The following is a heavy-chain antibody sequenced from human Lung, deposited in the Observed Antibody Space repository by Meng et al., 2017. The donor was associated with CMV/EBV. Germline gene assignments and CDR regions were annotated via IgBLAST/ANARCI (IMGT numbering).Heavy chain of an antibody. CDR2: ISGSGSTV. V-gene: IGHV3-11*01. CDR3: ARLYREVDY. CDR1: GFTFIDYY. J-gene: IGHJ4*02. D-gene: IGHD4-11*01. Sequence: GESXKISCAASGFTFIDYYMGWIRQAPGKGLEWVSYISGSGSTVYYADSVKGRFTISRDNAKNSLYLQMNSLRAEDTAVYYCARLYREVDYWGQGTLVTVSS.